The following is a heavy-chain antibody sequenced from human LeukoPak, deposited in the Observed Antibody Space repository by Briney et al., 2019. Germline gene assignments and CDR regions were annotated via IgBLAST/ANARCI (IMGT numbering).Heavy chain of an antibody. CDR2: IYYSGST. V-gene: IGHV4-30-4*01. Sequence: SETLSLTCTVSGGSISSGDYYWSWIRQPPGKGLEWIGYIYYSGSTYYNPSLKSRVTISVDTSKNQFSLKLSSVTAADTAVYYCARGGCSSTSCYYFDYWGREPWSPSPQ. CDR3: ARGGCSSTSCYYFDY. J-gene: IGHJ4*02. D-gene: IGHD2-2*01. CDR1: GGSISSGDYY.